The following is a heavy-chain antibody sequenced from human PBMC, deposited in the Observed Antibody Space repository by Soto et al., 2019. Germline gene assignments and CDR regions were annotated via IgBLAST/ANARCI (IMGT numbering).Heavy chain of an antibody. CDR3: ARDQGSGRHAFVM. D-gene: IGHD1-26*01. CDR1: GFTFSSYI. J-gene: IGHJ3*02. CDR2: ISSSSITI. V-gene: IGHV3-48*02. Sequence: GGSLRLSCAASGFTFSSYIMNWVRQAPGKGLEWVSYISSSSITIYYADSVKGRFTISRDNAKNSLYLQMNGLRDEDTAVYYCARDQGSGRHAFVMWGQGPMVTV.